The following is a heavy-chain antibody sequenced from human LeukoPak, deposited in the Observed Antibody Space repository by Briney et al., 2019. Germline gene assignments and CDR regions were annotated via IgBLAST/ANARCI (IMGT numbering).Heavy chain of an antibody. CDR3: ARTRTIVGAKGFDY. CDR1: GYTFTGYY. Sequence: ASVKVSCKASGYTFTGYYMHWLRQAPGQGLEWMGRINPNSGGTNYAQKFQGRVTMTRDTSISTAYMELSRLRSDDTAVYYCARTRTIVGAKGFDYWGQGTLVTVSS. CDR2: INPNSGGT. J-gene: IGHJ4*02. V-gene: IGHV1-2*06. D-gene: IGHD1-26*01.